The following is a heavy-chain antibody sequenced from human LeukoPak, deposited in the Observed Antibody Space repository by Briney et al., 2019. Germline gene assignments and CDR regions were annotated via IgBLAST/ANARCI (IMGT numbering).Heavy chain of an antibody. D-gene: IGHD6-19*01. V-gene: IGHV5-10-1*01. CDR2: IDLSDSYT. Sequence: GESLKISCKGSGYSFTSYWISWVRQMPGKGLEWMGRIDLSDSYTNYSPSFQGHVTISADKSISTAYLQWNSLQASDTAMYYCARHEQWLAYYFDYWGQGTLVTVSS. J-gene: IGHJ4*02. CDR1: GYSFTSYW. CDR3: ARHEQWLAYYFDY.